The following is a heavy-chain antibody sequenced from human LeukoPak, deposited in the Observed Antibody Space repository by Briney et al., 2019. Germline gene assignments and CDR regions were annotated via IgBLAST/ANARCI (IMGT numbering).Heavy chain of an antibody. D-gene: IGHD2-21*01. CDR2: INHSGST. Sequence: SETLSLTCSVSDGSISSGYYYWSWIRQPPGKGLEWIGEINHSGSTNYNPSLKSRVTISVDTSKNQFSLKLSSVTAADTAVYYCARQVKGRDRYFDYWGQGTLVTVSS. CDR3: ARQVKGRDRYFDY. V-gene: IGHV4-39*01. J-gene: IGHJ4*02. CDR1: DGSISSGYYY.